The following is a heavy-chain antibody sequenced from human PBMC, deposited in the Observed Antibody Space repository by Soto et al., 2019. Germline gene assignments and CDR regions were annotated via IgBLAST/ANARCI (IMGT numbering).Heavy chain of an antibody. CDR1: GFTLSHYG. D-gene: IGHD1-26*01. V-gene: IGHV3-30*03. J-gene: IGHJ4*02. CDR3: ARYSGKYQGPIDY. Sequence: QVQLVESGGGVVQPGRSLRLSCAASGFTLSHYGIHWVRQDPGKGLEWLAVISYDGSNKHYADSVKGRFTVSRDNSKNSLYLQMNSLRAEDTAVYFWARYSGKYQGPIDYWGQGTLVTVSS. CDR2: ISYDGSNK.